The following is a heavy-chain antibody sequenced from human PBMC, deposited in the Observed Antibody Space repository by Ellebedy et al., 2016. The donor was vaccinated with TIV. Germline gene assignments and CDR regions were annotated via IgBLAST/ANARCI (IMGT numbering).Heavy chain of an antibody. CDR3: ARGGTYSYDSSSYPDFDY. Sequence: GGSLRLXCAASGFIFGSYGMHCVRQAPGKGLEWVTVISYEGSNEYYADSVKGRFTISRDNSKNTLYLQMNSLRAEDTAVYYCARGGTYSYDSSSYPDFDYWGQGTLVTVSS. D-gene: IGHD3-22*01. V-gene: IGHV3-30-3*01. CDR1: GFIFGSYG. CDR2: ISYEGSNE. J-gene: IGHJ4*02.